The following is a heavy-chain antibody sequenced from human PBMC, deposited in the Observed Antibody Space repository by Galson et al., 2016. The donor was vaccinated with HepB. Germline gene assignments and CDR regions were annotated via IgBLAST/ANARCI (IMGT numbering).Heavy chain of an antibody. V-gene: IGHV3-48*04. Sequence: SLRLSCAASGFTSSLYSMYWVRQAPGKGLDWVSYISTGGTTIYYADSVKGRFTISRDNAKNLLYLQMNSLRVEDTAVYYWARDPYCGGDCISPRYFDLWGRGTLVTVSS. D-gene: IGHD2-21*02. J-gene: IGHJ2*01. CDR2: ISTGGTTI. CDR1: GFTSSLYS. CDR3: ARDPYCGGDCISPRYFDL.